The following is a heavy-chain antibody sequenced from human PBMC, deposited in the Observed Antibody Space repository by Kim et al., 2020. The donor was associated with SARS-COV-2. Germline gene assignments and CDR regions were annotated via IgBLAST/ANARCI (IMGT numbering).Heavy chain of an antibody. CDR1: GFTFGDYA. V-gene: IGHV3-49*03. J-gene: IGHJ4*02. CDR2: IRSKAYGGTT. D-gene: IGHD3-22*01. Sequence: GGSLRLSCTASGFTFGDYAMSWFRQAPGKGLEWVGFIRSKAYGGTTEYAASVKGRFTISRDDSKSIAYLQMNSLKTEDTAVYYCTRVRYYYDSSGYWYWGQGTLVTVSS. CDR3: TRVRYYYDSSGYWY.